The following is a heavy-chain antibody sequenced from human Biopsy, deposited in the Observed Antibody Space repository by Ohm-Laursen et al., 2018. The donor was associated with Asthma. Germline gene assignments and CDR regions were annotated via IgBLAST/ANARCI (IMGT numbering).Heavy chain of an antibody. Sequence: SLRLSCAASGFTFEEYAMHWVRQPPGKGLEWVSGISWNSGTIAYADSVKGRFTISRDNSNNSVYLQMNSLRPEDTALYFRSRDRGGSTRGGYYYYGMDVWGQGTTVTVSS. V-gene: IGHV3-9*01. CDR1: GFTFEEYA. CDR2: ISWNSGTI. D-gene: IGHD2-15*01. J-gene: IGHJ6*02. CDR3: SRDRGGSTRGGYYYYGMDV.